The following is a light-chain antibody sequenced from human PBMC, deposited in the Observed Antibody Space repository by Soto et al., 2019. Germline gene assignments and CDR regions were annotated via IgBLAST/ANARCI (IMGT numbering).Light chain of an antibody. CDR1: QGVSKW. CDR3: QQANSFPLT. J-gene: IGKJ5*01. V-gene: IGKV1-12*01. Sequence: DIQLTQSPSSLSDSVGDCVTITSAASQGVSKWLAWYQQKPGKAPILLIHGASNLQTGVPSRFSGSESGTDFVLTITSLQPEDIATYFCQQANSFPLTFGQGTRLEIK. CDR2: GAS.